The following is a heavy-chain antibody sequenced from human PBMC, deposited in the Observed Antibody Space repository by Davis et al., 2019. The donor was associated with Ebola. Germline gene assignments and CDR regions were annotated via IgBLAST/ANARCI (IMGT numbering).Heavy chain of an antibody. CDR1: GFTFSKYA. D-gene: IGHD1-7*01. CDR3: AKDLVKGTTPGIWDY. Sequence: GESLKISCAASGFTFSKYAMSWVRQLPGKGLEWVSTISGSDENTYHADSVKGRFTVSRDNSKNTLYLQMNSLRVDDTAVYYCAKDLVKGTTPGIWDYWGQGTLVTVSS. J-gene: IGHJ4*02. CDR2: ISGSDENT. V-gene: IGHV3-23*01.